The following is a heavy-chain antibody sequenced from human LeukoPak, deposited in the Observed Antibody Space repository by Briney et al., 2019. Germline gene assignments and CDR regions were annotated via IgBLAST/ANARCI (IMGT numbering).Heavy chain of an antibody. CDR3: AKVQSVGITGTLDY. D-gene: IGHD1-20*01. CDR2: ISGSGGST. CDR1: GFTFSSYA. V-gene: IGHV3-23*01. Sequence: PGGSLRLSCAASGFTFSSYAMSWVRQAPGKGLEWVSAISGSGGSTYYADSVKGRFTISRDNSKNTLYLQMNSLRAEDTAVYYCAKVQSVGITGTLDYWGQGTLVTVSS. J-gene: IGHJ4*02.